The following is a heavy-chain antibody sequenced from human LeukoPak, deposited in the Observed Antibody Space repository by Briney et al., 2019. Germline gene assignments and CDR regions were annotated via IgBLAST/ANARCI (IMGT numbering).Heavy chain of an antibody. CDR3: AIPYASDFLDV. CDR1: GYMLTGYY. CDR2: INPNSGGT. V-gene: IGHV1-2*06. J-gene: IGHJ6*04. Sequence: GASVQVSCKASGYMLTGYYMHLVRQAPGRGLEWMGRINPNSGGTNFAQKFQGRVTMTRDTSISTAYMDLSRLRSDDTAVYYCAIPYASDFLDVWGKGTTVTVSS. D-gene: IGHD2-2*01.